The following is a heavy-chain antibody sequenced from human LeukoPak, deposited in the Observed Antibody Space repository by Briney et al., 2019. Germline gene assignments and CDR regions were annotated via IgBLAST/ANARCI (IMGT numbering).Heavy chain of an antibody. J-gene: IGHJ4*02. V-gene: IGHV3-23*01. CDR3: AKEGTSSPTTPYADY. CDR2: ISGSGGST. CDR1: GFTFSSYA. D-gene: IGHD1-14*01. Sequence: PGGSLRLSCAASGFTFSSYAMSWVRQAPGKGLEWVSAISGSGGSTYYADSVKGRFTISRDNSKNTLYLQMKSLRAEDTAVYYCAKEGTSSPTTPYADYWGQGTLVTVSS.